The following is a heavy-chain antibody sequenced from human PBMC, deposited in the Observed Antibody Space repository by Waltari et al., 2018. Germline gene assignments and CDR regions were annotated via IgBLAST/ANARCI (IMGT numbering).Heavy chain of an antibody. Sequence: QVQLQESGPGLVKPSETLSLTCAVSGYSISSVYYWGWIRQPPGKGLEWIGSIYHSGSTYYNPSLKSRVTISVDTSKNQFSLKLSSVTAADTAVYYCARVTGDGLYYFDYWGQGTLVTVSS. J-gene: IGHJ4*02. CDR1: GYSISSVYY. D-gene: IGHD7-27*01. CDR2: IYHSGST. V-gene: IGHV4-38-2*01. CDR3: ARVTGDGLYYFDY.